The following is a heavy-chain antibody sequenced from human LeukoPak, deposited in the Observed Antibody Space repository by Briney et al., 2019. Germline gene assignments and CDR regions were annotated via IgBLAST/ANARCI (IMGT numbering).Heavy chain of an antibody. CDR2: VSVYKGNT. CDR3: ARDRSVNDH. V-gene: IGHV1-18*01. Sequence: GASVKVSCKASGYNFANYSMSWVRQAPGQGLEWMGWVSVYKGNTQYAQKFQDRVTMTTDTSTSTVYMELRGLESDDTAVYYCARDRSVNDHWGQGTLVTVSS. CDR1: GYNFANYS. J-gene: IGHJ4*02. D-gene: IGHD3-3*01.